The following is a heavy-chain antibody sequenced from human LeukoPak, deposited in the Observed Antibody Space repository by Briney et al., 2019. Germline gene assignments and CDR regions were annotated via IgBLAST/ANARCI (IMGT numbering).Heavy chain of an antibody. V-gene: IGHV3-30*18. Sequence: GGSLRLSCAASGFTFSSYGMHWVRQAPGKGLEWVAVISYDGSNKYYADSMKGRFTISRDNSKNTLYLQMNSLRAEDTAVYYCAKDGPGAALAGGMDVWGQGTTVTVSS. CDR1: GFTFSSYG. CDR3: AKDGPGAALAGGMDV. D-gene: IGHD3-10*01. CDR2: ISYDGSNK. J-gene: IGHJ6*02.